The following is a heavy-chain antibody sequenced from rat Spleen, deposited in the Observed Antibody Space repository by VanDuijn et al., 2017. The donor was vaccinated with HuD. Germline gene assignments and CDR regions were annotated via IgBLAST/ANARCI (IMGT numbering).Heavy chain of an antibody. CDR2: ISTGGGST. CDR1: GFTFSNYY. J-gene: IGHJ3*01. CDR3: TTDRAGSSPFVY. D-gene: IGHD3-1*01. Sequence: EVQLVESGGGLVQPGRSLNLSCAASGFTFSNYYMAWVRQAPTKGLEWVAYISTGGGSTYYRDSVKGRFTISRDNAKSTLYLQMDSLRSEDTATYYCTTDRAGSSPFVYWGQGTLVTVSS. V-gene: IGHV5-27*01.